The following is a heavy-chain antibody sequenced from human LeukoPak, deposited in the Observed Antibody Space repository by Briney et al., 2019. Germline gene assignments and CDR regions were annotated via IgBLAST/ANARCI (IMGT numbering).Heavy chain of an antibody. V-gene: IGHV4-61*02. D-gene: IGHD6-6*01. CDR1: GGSISSGSYY. CDR2: IYTSGST. CDR3: ASGYSSSSYWFDP. Sequence: PSETLSLTCTVSGGSISSGSYYWSWIRQPAGKGLEWIGRIYTSGSTNYNPSLKSRVTISVDTSKNQFSLKLTSVTAADTAVYYCASGYSSSSYWFDPWGQGTLVTVSS. J-gene: IGHJ5*02.